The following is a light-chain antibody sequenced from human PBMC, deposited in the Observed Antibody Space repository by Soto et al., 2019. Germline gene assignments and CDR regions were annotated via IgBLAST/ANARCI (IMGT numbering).Light chain of an antibody. CDR3: TSYTSDSTYV. V-gene: IGLV2-14*01. J-gene: IGLJ1*01. CDR2: DVS. CDR1: SSDVGGYDY. Sequence: QSVLTQPAPVSGSPGQTITISCTGTSSDVGGYDYVSWHQQHPGKAPKLMIYDVSKRPSGVSNRFSGSKSGITASLTISGLQAEDEADYYCTSYTSDSTYVFGTGTKVTVL.